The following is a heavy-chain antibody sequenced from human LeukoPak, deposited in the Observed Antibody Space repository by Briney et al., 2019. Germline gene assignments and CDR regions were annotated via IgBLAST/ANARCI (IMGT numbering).Heavy chain of an antibody. CDR3: AKDVGSGSSADLFDY. CDR2: ISWNSGSI. V-gene: IGHV3-9*01. Sequence: GGSLRLSCAASGFTFDDYAMHWVRQAPGKGLEWVSGISWNSGSIGYADSVKGRFTISRDNAKNSLYLQMNSLRAEDTALYYCAKDVGSGSSADLFDYWGQGTLVTVSS. J-gene: IGHJ4*02. D-gene: IGHD3-10*01. CDR1: GFTFDDYA.